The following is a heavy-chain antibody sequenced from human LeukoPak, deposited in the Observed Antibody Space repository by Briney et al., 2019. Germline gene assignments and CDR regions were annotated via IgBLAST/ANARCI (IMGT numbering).Heavy chain of an antibody. J-gene: IGHJ1*01. Sequence: ASVKVSCKASGYTFTSYYMHWVRQAPGQGLEWMGIINPSGGSTSYAQKFQGRVTMTRDTSTSTVYMELSSPRSEDTAVYYCARGPNTYCGGDCYLEYFQHWGQGTLVTVSS. CDR1: GYTFTSYY. CDR2: INPSGGST. CDR3: ARGPNTYCGGDCYLEYFQH. V-gene: IGHV1-46*01. D-gene: IGHD2-21*02.